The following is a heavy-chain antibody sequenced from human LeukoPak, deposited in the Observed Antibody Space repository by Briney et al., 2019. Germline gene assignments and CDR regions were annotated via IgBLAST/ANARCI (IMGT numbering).Heavy chain of an antibody. CDR3: ARSSITARSFFSY. CDR1: GGSFSSGSHY. Sequence: SETLSLTCIVSGGSFSSGSHYWSWIRQPPGKGLEWIGYIYYTGGTNYNPSLKSRVTISVDTSKNQFSLNLSPVTAADTAVYYCARSSITARSFFSYWGQGTLVTVSS. D-gene: IGHD6-6*01. V-gene: IGHV4-61*01. CDR2: IYYTGGT. J-gene: IGHJ4*02.